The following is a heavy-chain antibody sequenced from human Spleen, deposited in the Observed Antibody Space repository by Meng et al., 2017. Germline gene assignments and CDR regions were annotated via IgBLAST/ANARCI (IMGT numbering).Heavy chain of an antibody. CDR1: GFTFSSYA. V-gene: IGHV3-30*01. J-gene: IGHJ3*02. D-gene: IGHD4-17*01. Sequence: GESLKISCAASGFTFSSYAMHWVRQAPGKGLEWVAVISYDGSNKYYADSVKGRFTISRDNSKNTLYLQMNSLRAEDTAVYYCAREETEYGDYVYAFDIWGQGTRVTVSS. CDR2: ISYDGSNK. CDR3: AREETEYGDYVYAFDI.